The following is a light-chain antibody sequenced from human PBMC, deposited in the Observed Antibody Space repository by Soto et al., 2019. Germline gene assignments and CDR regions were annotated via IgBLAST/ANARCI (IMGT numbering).Light chain of an antibody. Sequence: EIVMTQSPATLSVSPGERATLSCRASQSVSSNLAWYQQKPGQAPRLLIYGASTRATGIPGRFSGSGSGREFTLTISSLQSEDFAVYYCQQYNNWPPYTFGQGTKLEIK. CDR3: QQYNNWPPYT. CDR2: GAS. V-gene: IGKV3-15*01. CDR1: QSVSSN. J-gene: IGKJ2*01.